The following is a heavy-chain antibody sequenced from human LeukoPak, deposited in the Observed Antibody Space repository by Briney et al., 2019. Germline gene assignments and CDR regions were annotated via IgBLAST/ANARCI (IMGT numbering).Heavy chain of an antibody. D-gene: IGHD3/OR15-3a*01. CDR1: GYTFTSYD. CDR2: LNPNSGET. J-gene: IGHJ4*02. Sequence: ASVKLSCKASGYTFTSYDINWVRQAAGQGLEWMGWLNPNSGETGYAQKFQGRVTITRNTSISTAYMELSSLRSEDTAVYSCARGPSWTGYSQPYYFDYWGQGTLVTVSS. V-gene: IGHV1-8*03. CDR3: ARGPSWTGYSQPYYFDY.